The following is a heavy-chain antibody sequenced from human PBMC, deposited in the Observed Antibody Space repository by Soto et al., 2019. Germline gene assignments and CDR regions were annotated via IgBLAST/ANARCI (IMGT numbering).Heavy chain of an antibody. D-gene: IGHD3-9*01. CDR2: INPNSGGT. Sequence: VASVKVSCKASGYTFTGYYMHWVRQAPGQGLEWMGWINPNSGGTNYAQKFQGWVTMTRDTSISTAYMELSRLRSDDTAVYYCAISGGLRYFDVFAPCGQGTLVTGSS. J-gene: IGHJ5*02. CDR1: GYTFTGYY. V-gene: IGHV1-2*04. CDR3: AISGGLRYFDVFAP.